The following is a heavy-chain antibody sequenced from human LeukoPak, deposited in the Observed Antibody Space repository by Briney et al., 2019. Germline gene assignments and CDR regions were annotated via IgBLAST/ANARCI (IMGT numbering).Heavy chain of an antibody. Sequence: SETLSLTCTVSGGSISSSSYYWGWLRQPPWKGLEWTGSIDHSGSTYYNPSLKSRITISVDTSRNQFSLKLSSVTAADTAVYYCARGHGGTWIQLWLPRFDYWGQGTLVTVSS. J-gene: IGHJ4*02. CDR1: GGSISSSSYY. CDR3: ARGHGGTWIQLWLPRFDY. D-gene: IGHD5-18*01. CDR2: IDHSGST. V-gene: IGHV4-39*07.